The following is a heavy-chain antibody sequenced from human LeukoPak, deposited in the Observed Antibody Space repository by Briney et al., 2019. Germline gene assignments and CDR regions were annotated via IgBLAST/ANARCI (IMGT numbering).Heavy chain of an antibody. CDR3: ARHGPHCSGGSCYSPLDY. V-gene: IGHV5-51*01. Sequence: GASLQISCKGSGYRFTSYWIGWVRPMPGKGLEWMGIIYPGDSDTRYSPSFQGQVTISADKSISTAYLQWSSLKASDTAMYYCARHGPHCSGGSCYSPLDYWGQGTLVTVSS. CDR1: GYRFTSYW. CDR2: IYPGDSDT. J-gene: IGHJ4*02. D-gene: IGHD2-15*01.